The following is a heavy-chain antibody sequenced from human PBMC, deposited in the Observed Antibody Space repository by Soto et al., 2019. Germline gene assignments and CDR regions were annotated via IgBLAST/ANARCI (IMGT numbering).Heavy chain of an antibody. CDR1: GYTFTSYY. Sequence: ASVKVSCKASGYTFTSYYMHWVRQAPGQGLEWMGIINPSGGSTNYAQKFQGRVTITADESTSTAYMELSSLRSEDTAVYYCASSPVEMATIPFFDYWGQGTLVTVSS. V-gene: IGHV1-46*01. CDR2: INPSGGST. CDR3: ASSPVEMATIPFFDY. J-gene: IGHJ4*02. D-gene: IGHD5-12*01.